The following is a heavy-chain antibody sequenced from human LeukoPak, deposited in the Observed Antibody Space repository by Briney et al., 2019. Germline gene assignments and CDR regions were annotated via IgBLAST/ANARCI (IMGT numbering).Heavy chain of an antibody. Sequence: PGGSLRLSCVASGFTFSSYAMSWVRQAPGKGLEWVSAISGSGGSTYYADSVKGRFTISRDNSKNTLYLQMNSLRAEDTAVYYCAKDRAFGGSSWDTAYYYYGMDVWGQGTTVTVSS. CDR3: AKDRAFGGSSWDTAYYYYGMDV. CDR2: ISGSGGST. J-gene: IGHJ6*02. CDR1: GFTFSSYA. V-gene: IGHV3-23*01. D-gene: IGHD6-13*01.